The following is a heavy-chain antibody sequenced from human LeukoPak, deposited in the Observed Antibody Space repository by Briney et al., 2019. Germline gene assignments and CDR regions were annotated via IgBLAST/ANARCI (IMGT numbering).Heavy chain of an antibody. Sequence: TSETLSLTCTVSGGSISSYYWGWIRQPPGKGLEWIGSIYYSGSTYYNPSLKSRVTISVDTSKNQFSLKLSSVTAADTAVYYCARLVAAADHAEYFQHWGQGTLVTVSS. J-gene: IGHJ1*01. V-gene: IGHV4-39*01. CDR1: GGSISSYY. CDR3: ARLVAAADHAEYFQH. CDR2: IYYSGST. D-gene: IGHD6-13*01.